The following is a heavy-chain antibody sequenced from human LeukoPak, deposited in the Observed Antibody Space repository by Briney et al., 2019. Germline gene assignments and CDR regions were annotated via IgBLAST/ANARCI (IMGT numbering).Heavy chain of an antibody. Sequence: GGSLRLSCSASGFSFSSYWMHWVRQTPGKGLEWVSSISSSSSYIYYADSVKGRFTISRDNAKNSLYLQMNSLRAEDTAVYYCAELGITMIGGVWGKGTTVTVSS. CDR2: ISSSSSYI. V-gene: IGHV3-21*01. J-gene: IGHJ6*04. CDR3: AELGITMIGGV. CDR1: GFSFSSYW. D-gene: IGHD3-10*02.